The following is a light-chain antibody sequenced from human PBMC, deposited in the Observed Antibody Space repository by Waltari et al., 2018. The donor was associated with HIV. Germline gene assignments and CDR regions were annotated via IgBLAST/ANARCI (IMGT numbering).Light chain of an antibody. CDR2: GVT. J-gene: IGLJ2*01. V-gene: IGLV2-8*01. CDR1: SSYVGGSNY. Sequence: QSALTQPPSASGSPGQSVTIPCTGNSSYVGGSNYVSWYQQHPGKAPKLMIYGVTKRPSGVPDRFSGSKSGNTASLTVSGLQAEDEADYYCSSYAGSNNLLFGGGTKLTVL. CDR3: SSYAGSNNLL.